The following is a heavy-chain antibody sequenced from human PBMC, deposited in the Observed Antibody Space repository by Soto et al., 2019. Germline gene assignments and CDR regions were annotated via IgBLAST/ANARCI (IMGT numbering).Heavy chain of an antibody. CDR2: IGPDGTDI. CDR1: GFTFSNFW. Sequence: RGSLRLSCSDSGFTFSNFWIHFFRQSPIKCLEWVSHIGPDGTDIVYAATVKGRFIISRDNARNTVYLQRNSLEAEDTAVYYCAKLPWEVAPSWGQGTLVTVSS. V-gene: IGHV3-74*03. J-gene: IGHJ5*02. D-gene: IGHD1-26*01. CDR3: AKLPWEVAPS.